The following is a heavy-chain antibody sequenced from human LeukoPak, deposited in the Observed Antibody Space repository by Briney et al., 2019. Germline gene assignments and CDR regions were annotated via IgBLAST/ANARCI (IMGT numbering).Heavy chain of an antibody. V-gene: IGHV3-13*04. CDR2: IGAAGDT. J-gene: IGHJ3*02. CDR1: GFTFSTYD. Sequence: GGSLRLSCAASGFTFSTYDMHWVRQATGKGLEWVSAIGAAGDTYYPDSVKGRFTISRANAKNSLYLQMNSLRAGDTSVYYCARGVRSYYDRSGYPDAFDIWGQGTMVTVSS. D-gene: IGHD3-22*01. CDR3: ARGVRSYYDRSGYPDAFDI.